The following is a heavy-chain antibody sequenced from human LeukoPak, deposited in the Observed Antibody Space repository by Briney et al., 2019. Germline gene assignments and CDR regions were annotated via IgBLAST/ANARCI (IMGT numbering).Heavy chain of an antibody. V-gene: IGHV3-7*04. Sequence: GGSLRLSCAASGFTFSSYWMSWVRQVPAKGLEWVANIKQDGSEKYYVDSVKGRFTISRDNAKNSLYLQMNSLRAEDTAVYYCAREAWFGEFTFDYWGQGTLVTVSS. CDR2: IKQDGSEK. CDR3: AREAWFGEFTFDY. J-gene: IGHJ4*02. D-gene: IGHD3-10*01. CDR1: GFTFSSYW.